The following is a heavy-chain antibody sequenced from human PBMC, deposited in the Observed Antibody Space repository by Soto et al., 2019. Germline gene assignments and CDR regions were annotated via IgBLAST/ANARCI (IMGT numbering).Heavy chain of an antibody. CDR2: ISGSGGST. CDR3: AKVRKGYSSGWSEFSPYYYYYGMDV. Sequence: EVQLLESGGGLVQPGGSLRLSCAASGFTFSSYAMSWVRQAPGKGLEWVSAISGSGGSTYYADSVKGRFTISRDNSKNTLNLQMSSLGAEDTAVYYGAKVRKGYSSGWSEFSPYYYYYGMDVWGQGTTVTVSS. CDR1: GFTFSSYA. D-gene: IGHD6-19*01. V-gene: IGHV3-23*01. J-gene: IGHJ6*02.